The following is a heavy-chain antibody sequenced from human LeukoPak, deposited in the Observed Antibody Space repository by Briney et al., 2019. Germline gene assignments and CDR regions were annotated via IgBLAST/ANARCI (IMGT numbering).Heavy chain of an antibody. CDR3: AQGGHDFNPFYY. V-gene: IGHV3-23*01. J-gene: IGHJ4*02. D-gene: IGHD2-21*02. Sequence: GGSLRLSCAASGFTFTTYAMGWVRQAPGEGLEWVSSIKGGGGDPFYADSVRGRFTIFRDRSKNTLYLQLNSLRAEDTAVYFCAQGGHDFNPFYYWGQGTLVTVSS. CDR2: IKGGGGDP. CDR1: GFTFTTYA.